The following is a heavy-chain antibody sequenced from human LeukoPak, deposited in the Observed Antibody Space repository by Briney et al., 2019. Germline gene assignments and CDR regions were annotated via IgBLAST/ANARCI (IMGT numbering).Heavy chain of an antibody. D-gene: IGHD3-16*02. CDR1: GFTISNAW. CDR2: IKSKTDSGTT. V-gene: IGHV3-15*01. J-gene: IGHJ5*02. Sequence: GGTLRLPCAASGFTISNAWMSWVRQAPGKGLEWVGRIKSKTDSGTTNYAAAVKGRFTISRDDSKNTLYLQLNSLKTEDTAVYYCTTVSDYDYVWGSYRPEAWGQGTLVTVSS. CDR3: TTVSDYDYVWGSYRPEA.